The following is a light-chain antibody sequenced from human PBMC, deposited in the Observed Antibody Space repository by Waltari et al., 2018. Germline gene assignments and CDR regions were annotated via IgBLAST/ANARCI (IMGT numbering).Light chain of an antibody. V-gene: IGLV2-14*03. CDR1: SSDVGGYNY. Sequence: QPALTHPAAVFGSPGQYITISCTVTSSDVGGYNYVTWYQQHPGRAPEVMIYDVITRPSGVSDRFSGSKSGNTASLTISGLQAEDEADYYCSSYTSISTWVFGGGTKLTVL. CDR3: SSYTSISTWV. J-gene: IGLJ3*02. CDR2: DVI.